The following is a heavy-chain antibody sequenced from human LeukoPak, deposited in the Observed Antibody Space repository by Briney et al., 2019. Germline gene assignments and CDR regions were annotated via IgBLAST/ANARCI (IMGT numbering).Heavy chain of an antibody. V-gene: IGHV3-23*01. Sequence: GGSLRLSCAASGFTFSSYAMSWVRQAPGKGLEWVSAISGSGGSTYYADSVKGRFTISRDNSKNTLYLQMNSLRAEDTAVYYCARDKGRLGVPGFDYWGQGTLVTVSS. D-gene: IGHD3-10*01. CDR3: ARDKGRLGVPGFDY. J-gene: IGHJ4*02. CDR2: ISGSGGST. CDR1: GFTFSSYA.